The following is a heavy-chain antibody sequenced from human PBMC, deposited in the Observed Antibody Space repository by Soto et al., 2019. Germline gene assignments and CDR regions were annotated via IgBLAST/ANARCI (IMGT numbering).Heavy chain of an antibody. Sequence: GGSLRLSCAASGFTFSDYYMSWIRQAPGKGLEWVSYISSSGSTIYYADSVKGRFTISRDNAMNSLYLQMNSLRAEDTAVYYCARSKYSSSSTDLGYYYYGMDVWGQGTTVTVSS. CDR2: ISSSGSTI. J-gene: IGHJ6*02. V-gene: IGHV3-11*01. CDR3: ARSKYSSSSTDLGYYYYGMDV. CDR1: GFTFSDYY. D-gene: IGHD6-6*01.